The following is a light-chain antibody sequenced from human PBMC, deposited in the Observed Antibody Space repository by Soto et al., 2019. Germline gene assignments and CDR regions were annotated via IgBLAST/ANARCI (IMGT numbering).Light chain of an antibody. Sequence: QTVVTQPPSVSGAPGQRVTISCTGSSSNIGAGHDVHWYQQLPGTAPKLLIYDDNSRPSGVPDRFSASKSGTSASLAITGLQAEDEADYYCQSYDSSLSVVLFGGGTKVTVL. V-gene: IGLV1-40*01. J-gene: IGLJ2*01. CDR1: SSNIGAGHD. CDR3: QSYDSSLSVVL. CDR2: DDN.